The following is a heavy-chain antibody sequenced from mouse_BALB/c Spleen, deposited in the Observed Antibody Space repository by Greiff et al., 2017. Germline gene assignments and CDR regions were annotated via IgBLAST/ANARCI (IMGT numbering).Heavy chain of an antibody. CDR1: GYTFTSYW. CDR3: ARPAYGNYGYYAMDY. CDR2: IYPGDGDT. J-gene: IGHJ4*01. Sequence: VKLQESGAELARPGASVKLSCKASGYTFTSYWMQWVKQRPGQGLEWIGAIYPGDGDTRYTQKFKGKATLTADKSSSTAYMQLSSLASEDSAVYYCARPAYGNYGYYAMDYWGQGTSVTVSS. V-gene: IGHV1-87*01. D-gene: IGHD2-1*01.